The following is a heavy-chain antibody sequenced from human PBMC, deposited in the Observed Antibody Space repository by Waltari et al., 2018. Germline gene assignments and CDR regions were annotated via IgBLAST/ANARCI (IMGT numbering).Heavy chain of an antibody. CDR3: ARVHGSESPLAWGTDV. CDR1: GASLPTYY. J-gene: IGHJ6*02. CDR2: ITDSGYT. Sequence: QVQLQESGPGLVKPSETLSLSCTVSGASLPTYYWSWIRRPPGKGLKYIGYITDSGYTNHSPSLRSRVSMSLDTSKNQFSLKISSVTAADSAVYYCARVHGSESPLAWGTDVWGQGTAVTVSS. V-gene: IGHV4-59*01. D-gene: IGHD2-21*01.